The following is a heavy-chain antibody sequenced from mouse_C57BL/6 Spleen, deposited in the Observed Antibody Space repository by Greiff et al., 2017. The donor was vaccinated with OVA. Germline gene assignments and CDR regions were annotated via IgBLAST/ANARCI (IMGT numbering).Heavy chain of an antibody. CDR2: ISNGGGST. CDR3: ARHRGGYFDY. V-gene: IGHV5-12*01. J-gene: IGHJ2*01. Sequence: EVQVVESGGGLVQPGGSLKLSCAASGFTFSDYYMYWVRQTPEKRLEWVAYISNGGGSTYYPDTVKGRFTISRDNAKNTLYLQMSRLKSEDTAMSYCARHRGGYFDYWGQGTTLTVSS. CDR1: GFTFSDYY. D-gene: IGHD3-1*01.